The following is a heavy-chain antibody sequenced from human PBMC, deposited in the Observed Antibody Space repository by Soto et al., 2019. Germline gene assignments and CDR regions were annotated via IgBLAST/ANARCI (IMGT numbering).Heavy chain of an antibody. V-gene: IGHV1-69*01. D-gene: IGHD1-1*01. J-gene: IGHJ2*01. Sequence: QVQLVQSGAEVKKPESSVKVSCKASGGTFSSYAISWVRQAPGQGLEWMGGIIPIFGTANYAQKFQGRVTITADEFTSTAYMERSSLRSEDTAVYYCARGSNWNDAVEGYWYFDLWGRGTLVTVSS. CDR2: IIPIFGTA. CDR3: ARGSNWNDAVEGYWYFDL. CDR1: GGTFSSYA.